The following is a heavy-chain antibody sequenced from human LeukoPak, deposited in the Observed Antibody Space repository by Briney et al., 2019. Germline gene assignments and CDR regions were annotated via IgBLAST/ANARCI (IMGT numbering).Heavy chain of an antibody. Sequence: GGSLRLSCVASGFTFSRYWMNWVRQAPAKGLEWVANIKRDGNEKNYVDSVKGRYSISRDNAKNSLYLQMDSLRAEDTAVYYCAKEGAYPIITYDSWGQGALVTVSS. D-gene: IGHD3-10*01. CDR2: IKRDGNEK. V-gene: IGHV3-7*01. CDR1: GFTFSRYW. CDR3: AKEGAYPIITYDS. J-gene: IGHJ5*01.